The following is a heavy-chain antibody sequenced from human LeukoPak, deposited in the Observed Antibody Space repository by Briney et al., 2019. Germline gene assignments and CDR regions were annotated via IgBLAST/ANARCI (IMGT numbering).Heavy chain of an antibody. CDR3: ATVSSYAPYYYCGMDV. CDR2: FDPEDGET. Sequence: ASVKVSCKVSGYTLTELSMHWVRQAPGKGLEWMGGFDPEDGETIYAQKFQGRVTMTEDTSTDTAYMELSSLRSEDTAVYYCATVSSYAPYYYCGMDVWGQGTTVTVSS. J-gene: IGHJ6*02. V-gene: IGHV1-24*01. CDR1: GYTLTELS. D-gene: IGHD2/OR15-2a*01.